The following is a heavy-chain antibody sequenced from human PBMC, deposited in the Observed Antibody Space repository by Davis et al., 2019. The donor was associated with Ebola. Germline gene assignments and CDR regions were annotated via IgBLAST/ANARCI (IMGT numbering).Heavy chain of an antibody. V-gene: IGHV3-30*04. CDR3: ARGYCSGAGCYRTDGLDV. Sequence: GGSLRLSCAASGFTFSSYAMHWVRQAPGKGLEWVAVISYDGSNKYYADSVKGRFTISRDNSKNSLYLQMSSLRVDDTAVYYCARGYCSGAGCYRTDGLDVWGEGTTVTVSS. J-gene: IGHJ6*04. CDR1: GFTFSSYA. CDR2: ISYDGSNK. D-gene: IGHD2-15*01.